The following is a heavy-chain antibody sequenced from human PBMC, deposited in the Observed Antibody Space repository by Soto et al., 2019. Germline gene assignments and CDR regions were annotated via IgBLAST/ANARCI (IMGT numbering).Heavy chain of an antibody. CDR3: AKYMSRYYYYGMDV. CDR1: GFTFDDYT. Sequence: PGGPLRLSCAASGFTFDDYTMHWVRQAPGKGLEWVSLISWDGGSTYYADSVKGRFTISRDNSKNSLYLQMNSLRTEDTALYYCAKYMSRYYYYGMDVRGQGTPVTDSS. CDR2: ISWDGGST. V-gene: IGHV3-43*01. D-gene: IGHD6-25*01. J-gene: IGHJ6*02.